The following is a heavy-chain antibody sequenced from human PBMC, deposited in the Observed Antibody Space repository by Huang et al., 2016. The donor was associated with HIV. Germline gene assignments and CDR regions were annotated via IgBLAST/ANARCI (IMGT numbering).Heavy chain of an antibody. D-gene: IGHD6-19*01. CDR3: AREKAADSAWYGVYYFDY. CDR2: INHIGKT. V-gene: IGHV4-34*01. CDR1: GGSFSGYY. J-gene: IGHJ4*02. Sequence: QVQLRQWGAGLVKPPETLSLTCAAYGGSFSGYYWTWIRQSPGKGLEWIGEINHIGKTDYQPSLRSRVTISKNTAKNQFSLQLNSGSAADAGVYFCAREKAADSAWYGVYYFDYWGEGALVTVTS.